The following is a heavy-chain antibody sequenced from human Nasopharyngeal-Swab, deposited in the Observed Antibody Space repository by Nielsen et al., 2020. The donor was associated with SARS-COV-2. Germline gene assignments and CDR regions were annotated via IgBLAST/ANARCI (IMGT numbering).Heavy chain of an antibody. CDR2: ISWNSGSI. J-gene: IGHJ4*02. CDR3: ASDSSSWYAYFDY. CDR1: GFTFDDYA. V-gene: IGHV3-9*01. Sequence: SLKISCAASGFTFDDYAMHWVRQAPGKGLEWVSGISWNSGSIGYADSVKGRFTISRDSAKNSLYLQMNSLRAEDTALYYCASDSSSWYAYFDYWGQGTLVTVSS. D-gene: IGHD6-13*01.